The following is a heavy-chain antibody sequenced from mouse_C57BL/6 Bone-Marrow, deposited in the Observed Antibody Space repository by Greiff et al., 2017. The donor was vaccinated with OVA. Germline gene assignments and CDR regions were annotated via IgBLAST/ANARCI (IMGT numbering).Heavy chain of an antibody. Sequence: QVQLKQPGAELVKPGASVKLSCKASGYTFTSYWMHWVKQRPGQGLEWIGMIHPNSGSTNYNEKFKSKATLTVDKSSSTAYMQLSSLTSEDSAVYYCARDRGGIAYWGQGTLVTVSA. V-gene: IGHV1-64*01. CDR2: IHPNSGST. CDR1: GYTFTSYW. CDR3: ARDRGGIAY. J-gene: IGHJ3*01.